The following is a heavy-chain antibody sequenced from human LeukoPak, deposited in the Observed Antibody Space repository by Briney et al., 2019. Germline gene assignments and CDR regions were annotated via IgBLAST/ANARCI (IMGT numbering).Heavy chain of an antibody. V-gene: IGHV3-30*03. CDR1: GFTFSSYG. CDR3: AREEILWFGEGRTCWFDP. Sequence: GGSLRLSCAASGFTFSSYGMHWVRQAPGKGLEWVAVISYDGSNKYYADSVRGRFTISRDNAKNSLYLQMNSLRAEDTAVYYCAREEILWFGEGRTCWFDPWGQGTLVTVSS. D-gene: IGHD3-10*01. CDR2: ISYDGSNK. J-gene: IGHJ5*02.